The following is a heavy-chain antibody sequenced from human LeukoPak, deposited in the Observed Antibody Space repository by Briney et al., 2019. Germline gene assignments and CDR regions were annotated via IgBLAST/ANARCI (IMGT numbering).Heavy chain of an antibody. CDR3: ARGVGAAAVKNFLGPSNPHNWFDP. CDR1: GYTFTSYA. CDR2: INTNTGNP. V-gene: IGHV7-4-1*02. Sequence: ASVKVSCKASGYTFTSYAMNWVRQAPGQGLEWMGWINTNTGNPTYAQGFTGRFVFSLDTSVSTAYLQISSLKAEDTAVYYCARGVGAAAVKNFLGPSNPHNWFDPWGQGTLVTVSS. D-gene: IGHD6-13*01. J-gene: IGHJ5*02.